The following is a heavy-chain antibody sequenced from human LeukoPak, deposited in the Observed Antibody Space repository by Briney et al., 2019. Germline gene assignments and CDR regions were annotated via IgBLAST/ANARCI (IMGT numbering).Heavy chain of an antibody. CDR3: ARDPHYDILTGYFWDAFDI. Sequence: ASVKVSCKASGYTLTSYGISWVRQAPGQGLEWMGWISAYNGNTNYAQKLQGRVTMTTDTSTSTAYMELRSLRSDDTAVYYCARDPHYDILTGYFWDAFDIWGQGTMVTVSS. D-gene: IGHD3-9*01. V-gene: IGHV1-18*01. CDR1: GYTLTSYG. CDR2: ISAYNGNT. J-gene: IGHJ3*02.